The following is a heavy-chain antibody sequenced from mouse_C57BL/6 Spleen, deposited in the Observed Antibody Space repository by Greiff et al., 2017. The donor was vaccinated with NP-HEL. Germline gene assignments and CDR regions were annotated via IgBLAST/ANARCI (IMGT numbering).Heavy chain of an antibody. CDR2: IHPSASDT. CDR3: AMDIYYDYDEDAGPSFAY. V-gene: IGHV1-74*01. CDR1: GYTFTSYW. J-gene: IGHJ3*01. Sequence: QVQLQQPGAELVKPGASVKVSCKASGYTFTSYWMHWVKQRPGQGLEWIGRIHPSASDTTYNQKFKGKATLTVDKSSSTAYMQLSSLTSEDSAVYYGAMDIYYDYDEDAGPSFAYWGQGTLVTVSA. D-gene: IGHD2-4*01.